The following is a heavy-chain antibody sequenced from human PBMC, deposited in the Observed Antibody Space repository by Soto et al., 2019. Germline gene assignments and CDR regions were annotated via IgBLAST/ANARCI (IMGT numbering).Heavy chain of an antibody. CDR1: GGSFSGYY. CDR2: INHSGST. CDR3: AKDKEAYAPDYYYYYGMDV. J-gene: IGHJ6*02. D-gene: IGHD2-2*01. V-gene: IGHV4-34*01. Sequence: SETLSLTCAVYGGSFSGYYWSWIRQPPGKGLEWIGEINHSGSTNYNPSLKSRVTISVDTSKNQFSLKLSSVTAADTAVYYCAKDKEAYAPDYYYYYGMDVWGQGTTVT.